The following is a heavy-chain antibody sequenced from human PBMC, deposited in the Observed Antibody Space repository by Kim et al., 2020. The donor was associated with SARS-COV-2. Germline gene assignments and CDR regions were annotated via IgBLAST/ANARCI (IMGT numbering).Heavy chain of an antibody. V-gene: IGHV3-23*01. D-gene: IGHD5-18*01. CDR3: AKTYGYIIDGMDV. Sequence: CPGTVTGRFTISRNNSKNTLYLQMNSRRAEDTAVYYCAKTYGYIIDGMDVWGQGTTVTVSS. J-gene: IGHJ6*02.